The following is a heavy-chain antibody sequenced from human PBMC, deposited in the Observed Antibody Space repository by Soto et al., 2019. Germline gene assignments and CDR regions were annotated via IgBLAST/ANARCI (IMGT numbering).Heavy chain of an antibody. Sequence: QVQLQESGPGLVKPSETLSLTCTVSGGSISSYYWSWIRQPAGKGLEWIGRIYTSGSTNYNPSLQGRVTRSVDTSKNQFSRKRSSVTAADTAVYYCAREGRVSSGSFRPWGQGTLVTVSS. CDR3: AREGRVSSGSFRP. V-gene: IGHV4-4*07. D-gene: IGHD1-26*01. CDR2: IYTSGST. CDR1: GGSISSYY. J-gene: IGHJ5*02.